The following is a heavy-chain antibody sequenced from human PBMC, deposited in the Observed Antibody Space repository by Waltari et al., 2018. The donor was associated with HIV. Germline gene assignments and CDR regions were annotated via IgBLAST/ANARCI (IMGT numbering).Heavy chain of an antibody. CDR2: IYYSGST. CDR1: GGSINPDRSY. V-gene: IGHV4-39*02. J-gene: IGHJ4*02. Sequence: LQLQESGPGLVKPSEPLSLTCAVSGGSINPDRSYWVWIRQPPGKGLEGIGSIYYSGSTVNNPSLRGRVTRSVDTSKNRCSLKLSSVTAADTAVYYGARRYSTTSHPGGAGYFDHWGQGTLVTVSS. D-gene: IGHD6-13*01. CDR3: ARRYSTTSHPGGAGYFDH.